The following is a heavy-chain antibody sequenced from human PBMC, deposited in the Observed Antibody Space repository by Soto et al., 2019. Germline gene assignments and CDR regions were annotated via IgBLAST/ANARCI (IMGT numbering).Heavy chain of an antibody. CDR1: GGSIGSGGYS. Sequence: QLQLPESGSGLVKPSQTLSLTCAVSGGSIGSGGYSWTWIRQPPGKGLEWIGYIYRGGSTYYNPSLRSRVTISIDKSKEQFSLKLSSVTAADTAVYYCAKSQGDYWYFDLWGRGTLVTVSS. CDR2: IYRGGST. CDR3: AKSQGDYWYFDL. J-gene: IGHJ2*01. D-gene: IGHD2-21*01. V-gene: IGHV4-30-2*01.